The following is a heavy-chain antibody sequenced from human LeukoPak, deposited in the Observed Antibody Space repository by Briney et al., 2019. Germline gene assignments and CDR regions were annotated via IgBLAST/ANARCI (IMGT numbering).Heavy chain of an antibody. J-gene: IGHJ6*02. Sequence: PSETLSLTCSVSGGSISKYYWHWIRQPPGKGLEWIGYVSDSGSTNYNPSLKSRVTVSVDTPKKQFSLKLSSVTAADTAVYYCARVYSSGWYAPQNYYYGMDVWGQGTTVTVSS. V-gene: IGHV4-59*08. D-gene: IGHD6-19*01. CDR3: ARVYSSGWYAPQNYYYGMDV. CDR1: GGSISKYY. CDR2: VSDSGST.